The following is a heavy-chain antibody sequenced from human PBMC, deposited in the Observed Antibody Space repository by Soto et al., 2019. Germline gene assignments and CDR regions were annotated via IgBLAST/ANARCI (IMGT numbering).Heavy chain of an antibody. CDR1: GYTFTGYY. Sequence: GASVKVSCKASGYTFTGYYMHWVRQAPGQGLEWMGWINPNSGGTKYAQKFQGRVTMTRDTSISAAYMELRRLRSDDTAVYSCASGMRVDFDYWGQGTLVTVSS. J-gene: IGHJ4*02. CDR3: ASGMRVDFDY. CDR2: INPNSGGT. V-gene: IGHV1-2*02. D-gene: IGHD1-20*01.